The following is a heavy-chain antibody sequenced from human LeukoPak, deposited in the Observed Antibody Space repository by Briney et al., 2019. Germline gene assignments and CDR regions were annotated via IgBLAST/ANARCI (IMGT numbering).Heavy chain of an antibody. D-gene: IGHD5-12*01. J-gene: IGHJ4*02. Sequence: SETLSLTCTVSGGSISSYYWSWIRQPPGKGLEWIGYIYYSGSTNYNPSLKSRVTISVDTSKNQFSLKLSSVTAADTAVYYCARHPEYSGYDLRCYFDYWGQGTLVTVSS. CDR2: IYYSGST. CDR3: ARHPEYSGYDLRCYFDY. V-gene: IGHV4-59*08. CDR1: GGSISSYY.